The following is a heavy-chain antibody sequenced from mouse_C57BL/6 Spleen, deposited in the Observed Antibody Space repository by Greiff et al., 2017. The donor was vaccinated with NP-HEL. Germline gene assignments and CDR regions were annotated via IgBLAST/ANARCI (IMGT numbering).Heavy chain of an antibody. CDR1: GFSFNTYA. V-gene: IGHV10-1*01. CDR3: VRHIYGNYGYAMDY. Sequence: EVQLVESGGGLVQPKGSLKLSCAASGFSFNTYAMNWVRQAPGKGLEWVARIRSKSNNYATYYADSVKDRFTISRDDSESMLYLQMNNLKTEDTAMYYCVRHIYGNYGYAMDYWGQGTSVTVSS. CDR2: IRSKSNNYAT. J-gene: IGHJ4*01. D-gene: IGHD2-1*01.